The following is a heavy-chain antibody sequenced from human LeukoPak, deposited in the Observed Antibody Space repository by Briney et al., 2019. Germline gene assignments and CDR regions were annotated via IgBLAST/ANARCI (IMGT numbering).Heavy chain of an antibody. CDR2: IYYPGTT. V-gene: IGHV4-39*01. CDR3: GRHVSSGWDYFSGLDV. D-gene: IGHD6-19*01. J-gene: IGHJ6*02. CDR1: GGSIGSSGFY. Sequence: SETLSLTCKVSGGSIGSSGFYWGWFRQPPGKGLERIGSIYYPGTTHYNPSLESRVTISVDTSKYQVFLTLRSVTATDTAVYYCGRHVSSGWDYFSGLDVWGQGTAVTVSS.